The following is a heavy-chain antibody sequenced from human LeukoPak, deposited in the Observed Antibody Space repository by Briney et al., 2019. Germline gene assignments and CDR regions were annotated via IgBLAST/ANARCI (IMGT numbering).Heavy chain of an antibody. CDR1: GFTFSDYY. J-gene: IGHJ4*02. CDR2: IRNGGSSI. Sequence: PGGFLRLSCAASGFTFSDYYMNWVRQAPGKGLEWVSYIRNGGSSIKYSDSVKGRFTISRDNAKNTLYLQMNSLRADDTAVYYCAREVYYYGSGSYYSLPGGYYFDYWGQGTLVTVSS. CDR3: AREVYYYGSGSYYSLPGGYYFDY. V-gene: IGHV3-11*01. D-gene: IGHD3-10*01.